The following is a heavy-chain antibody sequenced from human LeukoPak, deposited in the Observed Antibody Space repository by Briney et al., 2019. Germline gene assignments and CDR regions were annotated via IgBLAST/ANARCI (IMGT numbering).Heavy chain of an antibody. CDR1: GGSFSGYY. CDR2: INHSGST. J-gene: IGHJ4*02. D-gene: IGHD3-16*02. CDR3: VRGDYVWGSYRCFPSGLYFDY. V-gene: IGHV4-34*01. Sequence: PSETLSLTCAVYGGSFSGYYWSWIRQPPGKGLEWIGEINHSGSTNYNPSLKSRVTISVDTSKNQFSLKLSSVTAADTAVYYCVRGDYVWGSYRCFPSGLYFDYWGQGTLVTVSS.